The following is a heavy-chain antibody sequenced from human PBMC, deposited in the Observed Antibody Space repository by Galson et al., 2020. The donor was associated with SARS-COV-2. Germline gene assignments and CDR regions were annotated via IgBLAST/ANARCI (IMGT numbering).Heavy chain of an antibody. CDR3: ARQWEQLDY. CDR1: GFTFSSYG. D-gene: IGHD1-26*01. J-gene: IGHJ4*02. V-gene: IGHV3-30*03. Sequence: GESLKISCAASGFTFSSYGMHWVRQAPGKGLEWVAVISYDGSNKYYADSVKGRFTISRDNSKNTLYLQMNSLRAEDTAVYYCARQWEQLDYWGQGTLVTVSS. CDR2: ISYDGSNK.